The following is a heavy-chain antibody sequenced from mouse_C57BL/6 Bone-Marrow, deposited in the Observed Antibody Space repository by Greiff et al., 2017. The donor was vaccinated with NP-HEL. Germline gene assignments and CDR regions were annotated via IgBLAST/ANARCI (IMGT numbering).Heavy chain of an antibody. D-gene: IGHD1-1*01. CDR2: INSDGGST. J-gene: IGHJ4*01. V-gene: IGHV5-2*01. CDR1: EYEFPSHD. Sequence: DVKLVESGGGLVQPGESLKLSCESNEYEFPSHDMSWVRKTPEKRLELVAAINSDGGSTYYPDTMERRFIISRDNTKKTLYLQMSRLRSEDTALDYCARHGVDYGSQDYWGQGTSVTVSS. CDR3: ARHGVDYGSQDY.